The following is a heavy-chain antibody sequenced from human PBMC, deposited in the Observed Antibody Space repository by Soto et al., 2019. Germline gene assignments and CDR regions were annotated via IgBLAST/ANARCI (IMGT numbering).Heavy chain of an antibody. CDR2: IYNNGRT. D-gene: IGHD2-15*01. Sequence: SETLSLTCTVSGGSISSSSWSWIRQPPGRGLEWIGYIYNNGRTDYNPSLKSRVTISVDTSKNHFSLKLSSVTAADTAVYYCARDYRTPSAGAMDVWGQGTTVTVS. CDR3: ARDYRTPSAGAMDV. V-gene: IGHV4-4*08. CDR1: GGSISSSS. J-gene: IGHJ6*02.